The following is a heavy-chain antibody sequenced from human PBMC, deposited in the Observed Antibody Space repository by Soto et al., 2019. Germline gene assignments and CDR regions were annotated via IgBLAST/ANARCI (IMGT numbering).Heavy chain of an antibody. J-gene: IGHJ4*02. V-gene: IGHV4-59*08. CDR3: ALGVWSGYYRVYFDY. D-gene: IGHD3-3*01. CDR2: IYYSGST. Sequence: SETLSLTCTVSGGSISSYYWSWIRQPPGKGLEWIGSIYYSGSTNYNPSLKSRVTISVDTSKNQFSLKLSSVTAADTAVYYCALGVWSGYYRVYFDYWGQGTLVTVSS. CDR1: GGSISSYY.